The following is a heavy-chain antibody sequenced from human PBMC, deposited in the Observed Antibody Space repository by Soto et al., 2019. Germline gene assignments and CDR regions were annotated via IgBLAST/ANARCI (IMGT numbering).Heavy chain of an antibody. D-gene: IGHD5-12*01. J-gene: IGHJ6*02. CDR2: VYYSGNT. Sequence: SETLSLTCTVSGGSMSSYYWSWIRQPPGKGLEWIGYVYYSGNTKYNPSLKSRVTISVDTFKNQFSLRLTSVTAADTAVYYCAREGVAPYYYYGMDVWGQGTPVT. V-gene: IGHV4-59*12. CDR1: GGSMSSYY. CDR3: AREGVAPYYYYGMDV.